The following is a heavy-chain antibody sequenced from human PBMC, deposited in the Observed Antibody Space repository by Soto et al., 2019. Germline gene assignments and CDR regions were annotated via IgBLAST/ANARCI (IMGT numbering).Heavy chain of an antibody. CDR2: MNPNSGNT. CDR3: ARGSLLYSSSWYDENNWFDP. CDR1: GYTFTSYD. J-gene: IGHJ5*02. D-gene: IGHD6-13*01. Sequence: GASVKVSCKASGYTFTSYDINWVRQATGQGLERMGWMNPNSGNTGYAQKFQGRVTMTRNTSISTAYMELSSLRSEDTAVYYCARGSLLYSSSWYDENNWFDPWGQGTLVTVSS. V-gene: IGHV1-8*01.